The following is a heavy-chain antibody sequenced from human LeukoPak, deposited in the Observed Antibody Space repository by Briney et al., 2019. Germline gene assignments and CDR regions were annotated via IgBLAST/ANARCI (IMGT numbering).Heavy chain of an antibody. V-gene: IGHV4-34*01. CDR1: GGSLRGYY. J-gene: IGHJ4*02. Sequence: SETLSLTCAVYGGSLRGYYWSWIRQPPGKGLEWIGEINHSGTTNYNPSLKSRVTISVDTSKNQFSLKLSSVTAADTAVYYCASLWFGDYWGQGTLVTVSS. D-gene: IGHD3-10*01. CDR3: ASLWFGDY. CDR2: INHSGTT.